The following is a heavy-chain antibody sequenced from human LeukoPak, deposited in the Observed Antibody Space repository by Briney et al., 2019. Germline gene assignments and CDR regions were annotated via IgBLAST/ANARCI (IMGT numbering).Heavy chain of an antibody. V-gene: IGHV1-18*01. CDR3: ARHYSDSSGYAFEYFQH. CDR2: ISPYNGNT. J-gene: IGHJ1*01. CDR1: GYTLTNYG. Sequence: VASVKVSCKASGYTLTNYGISWVRQAPGQGLEWMGWISPYNGNTNYAQKLQGRVTTTTDTSTSTAYMELRSLRSDDTAVYYCARHYSDSSGYAFEYFQHWGQGTLVTVSS. D-gene: IGHD3-22*01.